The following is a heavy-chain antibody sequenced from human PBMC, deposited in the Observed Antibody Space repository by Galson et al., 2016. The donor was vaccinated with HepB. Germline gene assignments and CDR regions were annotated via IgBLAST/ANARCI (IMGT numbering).Heavy chain of an antibody. CDR1: GDALRDLA. CDR3: AREGDGAYFDY. CDR2: IVPIIGTG. D-gene: IGHD3-16*01. V-gene: IGHV1-69*06. J-gene: IGHJ4*02. Sequence: SVKVSCKASGDALRDLAINWVRQAPGQGLEWMGGIVPIIGTGNYAQKFQDGLTIVAYKSTSTNYMELRRLRSEDTAVYYCAREGDGAYFDYWGQGTLVSVSS.